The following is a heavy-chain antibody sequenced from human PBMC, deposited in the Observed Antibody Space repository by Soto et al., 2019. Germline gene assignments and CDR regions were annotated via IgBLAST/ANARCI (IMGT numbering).Heavy chain of an antibody. D-gene: IGHD3-16*01. Sequence: ASVKVSCKASGYTFGNNDISWVRRATGQGLEWMGWMNPNSGNTGYAQKFQGRVSMTRNASIATAYMELSSLRSDDTAIYYCARMATFGSLNWFDPWGQGTLVTVSS. CDR2: MNPNSGNT. CDR3: ARMATFGSLNWFDP. CDR1: GYTFGNND. V-gene: IGHV1-8*01. J-gene: IGHJ5*02.